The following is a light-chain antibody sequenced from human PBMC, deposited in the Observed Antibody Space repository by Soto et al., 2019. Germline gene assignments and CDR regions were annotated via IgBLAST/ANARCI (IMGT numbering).Light chain of an antibody. V-gene: IGKV3-20*01. CDR2: DAS. CDR3: QQYGRSPWT. Sequence: EIVLTQSPGTLSLSPGDRATLSCRASRIIGHNYLAWYQQKPGQAPRLLIYDASSRATGVPDRFSGSGSGTDFTLTITTLEPEDFAVYHCQQYGRSPWTFGQGTKVDIK. CDR1: RIIGHNY. J-gene: IGKJ1*01.